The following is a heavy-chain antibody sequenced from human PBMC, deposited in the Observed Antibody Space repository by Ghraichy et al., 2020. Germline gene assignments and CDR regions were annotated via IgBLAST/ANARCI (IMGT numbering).Heavy chain of an antibody. V-gene: IGHV3-23*01. CDR1: GFTFSSYA. Sequence: GGSLRLSCAASGFTFSSYAMNWVRQAPGKGLEWVSTITGTGTYTYYADSVEGRFTISRDNSKNTVYLQMRSLRAEDTALYYCAKGSHPGWKTTETTLDYWGQGTLVTVSS. CDR3: AKGSHPGWKTTETTLDY. J-gene: IGHJ4*02. CDR2: ITGTGTYT. D-gene: IGHD4-17*01.